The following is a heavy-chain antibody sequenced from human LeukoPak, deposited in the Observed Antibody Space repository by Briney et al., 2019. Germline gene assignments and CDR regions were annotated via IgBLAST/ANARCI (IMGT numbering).Heavy chain of an antibody. V-gene: IGHV1-69*04. D-gene: IGHD3-22*01. CDR2: IIPILGIA. CDR3: AREYYYDSSGYYPFDY. J-gene: IGHJ4*02. Sequence: GASVKVSCKASGGTFSSYAISWVRQAPGQGLEWMGRIIPILGIANYAQKFQGRVTITADKSTSTAYMELSSLRSEDTAVYYCAREYYYDSSGYYPFDYWGQGTLVTVSS. CDR1: GGTFSSYA.